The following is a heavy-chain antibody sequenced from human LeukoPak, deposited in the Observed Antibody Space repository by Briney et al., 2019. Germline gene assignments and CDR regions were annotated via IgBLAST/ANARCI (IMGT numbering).Heavy chain of an antibody. V-gene: IGHV1-18*01. CDR2: ISAYNGNT. CDR1: GYTFTSYG. CDR3: ARAPIAPGEKDWFDP. D-gene: IGHD3-16*01. J-gene: IGHJ5*02. Sequence: ASVKVSCKASGYTFTSYGISWVRQAPGQGLEWMGWISAYNGNTNYAQKLQGRVTMTTDTSTSTAYMELRSLRSDDTAVYYCARAPIAPGEKDWFDPWGQGTLVTVSS.